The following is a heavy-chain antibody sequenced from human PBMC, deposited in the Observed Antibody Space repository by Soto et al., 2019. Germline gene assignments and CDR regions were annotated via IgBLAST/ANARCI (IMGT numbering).Heavy chain of an antibody. J-gene: IGHJ5*02. D-gene: IGHD3-10*01. CDR1: GDSFGSYA. V-gene: IGHV1-69*01. CDR2: ISPVFGTT. Sequence: QRQLVQSGPDVKKPGSSVKVSCKASGDSFGSYAVSGVRQAPGQGLEWIGAISPVFGTTNYTQKFQGRVTITADDSTTTAYMELSSLRSDDTAVYYCARETFGRFDPWGQGNLVTVSS. CDR3: ARETFGRFDP.